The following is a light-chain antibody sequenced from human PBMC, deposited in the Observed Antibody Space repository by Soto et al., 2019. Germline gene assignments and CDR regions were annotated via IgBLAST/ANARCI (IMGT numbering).Light chain of an antibody. CDR2: DVS. V-gene: IGLV2-14*03. Sequence: QSVLTQPASVSGSPGQSITISCTGTSSDVGGYNYVSWYQHHPGKAPKLLIYDVSNRPSGISNRFSGSKSDNTASLTISGLQAEDEADYYCSSYTSSSTPLYVFGTGTKVTVL. CDR3: SSYTSSSTPLYV. CDR1: SSDVGGYNY. J-gene: IGLJ1*01.